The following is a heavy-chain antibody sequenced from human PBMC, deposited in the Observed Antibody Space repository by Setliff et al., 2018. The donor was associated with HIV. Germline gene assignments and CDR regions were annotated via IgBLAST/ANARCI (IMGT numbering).Heavy chain of an antibody. CDR2: IYASGST. CDR1: GDSISGYY. V-gene: IGHV4-4*07. CDR3: ARDRGIAAALNY. J-gene: IGHJ4*02. D-gene: IGHD6-13*01. Sequence: SETLSLTCTVSGDSISGYYWSWIRQPAGKGLEWIGRIYASGSTNYNPSLKGRVTMSVDTSKNQFSLKLSSVTAADTAVYYCARDRGIAAALNYWGQGTLVTVSS.